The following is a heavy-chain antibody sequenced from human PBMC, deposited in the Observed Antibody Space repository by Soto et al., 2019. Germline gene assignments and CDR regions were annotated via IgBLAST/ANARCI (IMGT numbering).Heavy chain of an antibody. J-gene: IGHJ4*02. CDR1: GFTFDDYA. Sequence: EVQLVKSGGGLVQPGRSLRLSCAASGFTFDDYAMHWVRQAPGKGLEWVSGISCNSGSIGYADSVKGRFTISIDNAKNSLYLQMNSRRAEGIALYYGARGGGAIMTTIGYWGQGTLVTVSS. D-gene: IGHD4-17*01. CDR3: ARGGGAIMTTIGY. V-gene: IGHV3-9*03. CDR2: ISCNSGSI.